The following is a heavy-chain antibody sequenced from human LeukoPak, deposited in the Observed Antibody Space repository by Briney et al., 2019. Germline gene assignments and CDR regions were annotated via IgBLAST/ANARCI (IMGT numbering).Heavy chain of an antibody. CDR1: GGTFSSYA. CDR2: IIPIFGTA. D-gene: IGHD5-18*01. V-gene: IGHV1-69*05. Sequence: SVKVSCKASGGTFSSYAISWVRQAPGQELEWMGGIIPIFGTANYAQKFQGRVTITTDESTSTAYMELSSLRSEDTAVYYCARVGLDTAMVTGYWFDPWGQGTLVTVSS. J-gene: IGHJ5*02. CDR3: ARVGLDTAMVTGYWFDP.